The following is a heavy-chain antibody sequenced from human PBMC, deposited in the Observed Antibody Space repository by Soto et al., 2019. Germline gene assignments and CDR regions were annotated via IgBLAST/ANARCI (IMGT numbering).Heavy chain of an antibody. J-gene: IGHJ1*01. D-gene: IGHD3-22*01. CDR2: IHYSGYT. CDR1: GRSMNDYF. CDR3: ARSVYYYLQQ. Sequence: SDILFLTSTVSGRSMNDYFVYWIRQPPGKRPEWIGYIHYSGYTNYNPSLKSRVTISIDTSRNQFSLKLTSVTAADTAVLFCARSVYYYLQQWGQGTLVTVS. V-gene: IGHV4-59*08.